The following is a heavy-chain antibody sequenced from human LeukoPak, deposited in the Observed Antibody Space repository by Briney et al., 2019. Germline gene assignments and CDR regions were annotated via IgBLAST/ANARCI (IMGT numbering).Heavy chain of an antibody. CDR2: ISSSGDFI. D-gene: IGHD2-2*01. CDR3: AKSPSRNLYYYYMDV. Sequence: GGSLRLSCAASGFTFSDYTMNWVRQAPEKGLEWVSSISSSGDFIYFADSVEGRFTISRDNAKNSLYLQMNSLRAEDTAVYYCAKSPSRNLYYYYMDVWGKGTTVTISS. V-gene: IGHV3-21*04. J-gene: IGHJ6*03. CDR1: GFTFSDYT.